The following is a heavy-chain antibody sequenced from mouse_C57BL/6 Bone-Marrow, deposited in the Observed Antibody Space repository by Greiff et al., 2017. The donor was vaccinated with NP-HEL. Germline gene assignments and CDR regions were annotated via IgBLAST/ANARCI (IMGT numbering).Heavy chain of an antibody. V-gene: IGHV1-19*01. D-gene: IGHD1-1*01. CDR1: GYTFTDYY. Sequence: EVQLQQSGPVLVKPGASVKMSCKASGYTFTDYYMNWVKQSHGKSLEWIGVINPYNGGTSYNQKFKGKATLTVDKSSSTAYMELNSLTSEDSAVYYCASPITTVVAPAGFAYWGQGTLVTVSA. J-gene: IGHJ3*01. CDR3: ASPITTVVAPAGFAY. CDR2: INPYNGGT.